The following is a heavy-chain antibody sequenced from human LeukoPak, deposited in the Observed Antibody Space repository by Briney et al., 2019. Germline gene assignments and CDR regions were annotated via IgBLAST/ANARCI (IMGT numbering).Heavy chain of an antibody. CDR2: IIPIFSTA. V-gene: IGHV1-69*13. CDR1: GGTFSSYA. J-gene: IGHJ4*02. Sequence: SVKVSCKASGGTFSSYAISWVRQAPGQGLEWMGGIIPIFSTANYAQKFQGRVTITADESTSTAYMELSSLRSEDTAVYYCARDSAQRYTWGIDYWGQGTLVTVSS. D-gene: IGHD3-16*01. CDR3: ARDSAQRYTWGIDY.